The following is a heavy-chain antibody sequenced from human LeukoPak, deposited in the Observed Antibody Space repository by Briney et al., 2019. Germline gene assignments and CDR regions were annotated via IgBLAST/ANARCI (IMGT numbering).Heavy chain of an antibody. Sequence: ASVQVSCKTSGYSFTSFYIHWLRQAPGQGFEWIGWSDPNTGATKYEHFQGRVTMTTDTSIRTAYIDLTRMTSDDTAVYYCARANPYDNKGYSPELRYWGQGTLVTVSS. CDR2: SDPNTGAT. D-gene: IGHD3-10*01. CDR3: ARANPYDNKGYSPELRY. CDR1: GYSFTSFY. V-gene: IGHV1-2*07. J-gene: IGHJ4*02.